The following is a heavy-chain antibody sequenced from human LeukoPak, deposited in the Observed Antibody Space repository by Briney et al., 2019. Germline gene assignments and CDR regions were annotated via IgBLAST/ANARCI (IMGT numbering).Heavy chain of an antibody. CDR1: GGSISSGSYY. CDR3: ARGYLVGANTQWFDP. Sequence: PSETLSLTCTVSGGSISSGSYYWRWIRQPAGKGLEWIGRIYTSGSTNYNPSLKSRVTISVDTSKNQFSLKLSSVTAADTAVYYCARGYLVGANTQWFDPWGQGTLVTVSS. D-gene: IGHD1-26*01. J-gene: IGHJ5*02. CDR2: IYTSGST. V-gene: IGHV4-61*02.